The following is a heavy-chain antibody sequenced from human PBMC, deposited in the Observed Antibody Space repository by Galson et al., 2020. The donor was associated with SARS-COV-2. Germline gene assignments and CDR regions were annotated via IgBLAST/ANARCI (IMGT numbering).Heavy chain of an antibody. V-gene: IGHV3-7*01. CDR2: IKEDGSAK. D-gene: IGHD3-3*01. CDR3: AGNFGPLES. Sequence: GGSLRLSCAASEFTFSNYWLTWVRQAPGKGLEWVANIKEDGSAKYYVDSVKGRFTISRDSAKTSVHLQMNSLRAEDTAVYYCAGNFGPLESWGQGTLVTVSS. J-gene: IGHJ5*02. CDR1: EFTFSNYW.